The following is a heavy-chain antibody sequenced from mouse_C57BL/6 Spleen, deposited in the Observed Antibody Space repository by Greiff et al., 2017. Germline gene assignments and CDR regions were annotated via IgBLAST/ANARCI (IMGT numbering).Heavy chain of an antibody. CDR1: GYTFTDYE. D-gene: IGHD4-1*01. J-gene: IGHJ2*01. CDR3: TRLGRPYFDY. Sequence: QVQLKESGAELVRPGASVTLSCKASGYTFTDYEMHWVKQTPVHGLEWIGAIDPETGGTAYNQKFKGKAILTADKSSSTAYIELRSLTSEDSAVYYCTRLGRPYFDYWGQGTTLTVSS. V-gene: IGHV1-15*01. CDR2: IDPETGGT.